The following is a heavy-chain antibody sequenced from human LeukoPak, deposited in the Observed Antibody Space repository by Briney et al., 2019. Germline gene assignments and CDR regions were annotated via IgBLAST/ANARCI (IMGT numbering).Heavy chain of an antibody. J-gene: IGHJ4*02. CDR3: ARGNILTGYCFDF. CDR1: GGSITGYY. D-gene: IGHD3-9*01. CDR2: IHYTGAT. Sequence: SETLSLTCAVYGGSITGYYWSWIRQTPGRGLEWVGEIHYTGATSYNPSLKSRATISTDTSKNQFSLRLSSVTAADAAVYYCARGNILTGYCFDFWGQGALVTVSS. V-gene: IGHV4-34*01.